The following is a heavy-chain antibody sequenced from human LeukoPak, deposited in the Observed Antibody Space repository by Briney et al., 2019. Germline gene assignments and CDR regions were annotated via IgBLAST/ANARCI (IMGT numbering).Heavy chain of an antibody. CDR3: ARSQGYSYGSGPDY. D-gene: IGHD5-18*01. CDR2: ISAYNGNT. V-gene: IGHV1-18*01. Sequence: ASVKVSFKASGYTFTIYGISWVRQAPGQGLEWMGWISAYNGNTNYAQKLQGRVTMTTDTSTSTAYMELRSLRSDDTAVYYCARSQGYSYGSGPDYWGQGTLVTVSS. J-gene: IGHJ4*02. CDR1: GYTFTIYG.